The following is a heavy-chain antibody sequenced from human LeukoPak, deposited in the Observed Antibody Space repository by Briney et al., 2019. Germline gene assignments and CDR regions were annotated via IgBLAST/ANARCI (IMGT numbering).Heavy chain of an antibody. J-gene: IGHJ4*02. CDR1: GFTFSSYS. V-gene: IGHV3-23*01. Sequence: PGGALRLSCAASGFTFSSYSMNWVRQAPGKGLEWVSAISGSGGSTYYADSVKGRFTISRDNSKSTLYLQMNSLRAEDTAVYYCAKGLGYCSSTSCLSGFDYWGQGTLVTVSS. CDR2: ISGSGGST. D-gene: IGHD2-2*03. CDR3: AKGLGYCSSTSCLSGFDY.